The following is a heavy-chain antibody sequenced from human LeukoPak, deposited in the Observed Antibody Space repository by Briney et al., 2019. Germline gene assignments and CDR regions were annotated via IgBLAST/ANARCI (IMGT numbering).Heavy chain of an antibody. V-gene: IGHV1-2*02. D-gene: IGHD3-22*01. Sequence: ASVKVSCKASGYTFTGYYMHWVRQAPGQGLEWMGWIIPNSGVTNYAQKFQGRVTMTTDTSITTAYMELSRLRSDDTAVYYCARSRLSGYFHWGQGTLVTVSS. J-gene: IGHJ4*02. CDR2: IIPNSGVT. CDR1: GYTFTGYY. CDR3: ARSRLSGYFH.